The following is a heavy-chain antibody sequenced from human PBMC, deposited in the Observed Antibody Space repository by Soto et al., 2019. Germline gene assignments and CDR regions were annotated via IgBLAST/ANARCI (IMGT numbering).Heavy chain of an antibody. D-gene: IGHD5-12*01. J-gene: IGHJ6*03. CDR2: INPNGGGT. V-gene: IGHV1-2*02. CDR1: GYTFSDSY. CDR3: ARESGGATATLDYYYFYMDV. Sequence: QVQLVQSGAEVKKPGASVTVSCKASGYTFSDSYLHWVRQAPGQGPEWMGWINPNGGGTKYGQKFRGRVTMTRDTSVRTAFMELNSLKSDDTAVYYCARESGGATATLDYYYFYMDVWGKGTTVTVSS.